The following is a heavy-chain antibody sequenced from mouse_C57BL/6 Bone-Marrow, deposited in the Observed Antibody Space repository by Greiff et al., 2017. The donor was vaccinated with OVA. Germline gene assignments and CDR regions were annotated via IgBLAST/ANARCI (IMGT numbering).Heavy chain of an antibody. J-gene: IGHJ1*03. CDR1: GYTFTSYW. V-gene: IGHV1-7*01. CDR2: INPSSGYT. CDR3: AREDGSSYYWYFDV. D-gene: IGHD1-1*01. Sequence: QVQLQQSGAELAKPGASVKLSCKASGYTFTSYWMHWVKQRPGPGLEWIGYINPSSGYTKYNQKFKDKATLTADKSYSTAYMQLSSLTNEDSAVYYCAREDGSSYYWYFDVWGTGTTVTVSS.